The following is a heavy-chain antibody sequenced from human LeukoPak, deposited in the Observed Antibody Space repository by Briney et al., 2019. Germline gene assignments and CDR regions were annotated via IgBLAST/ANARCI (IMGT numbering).Heavy chain of an antibody. D-gene: IGHD1-26*01. V-gene: IGHV3-23*01. Sequence: GGSLRLSCAASGFTFSSYAMSWVRQAPGKGLEWVSAISGSGGSTYYADSVKGRFTISRDNSKNTLYLQMNSLRAEDTAVYYCAKGGAAPYYYYYMDVWSKGTTVTVSS. J-gene: IGHJ6*03. CDR1: GFTFSSYA. CDR2: ISGSGGST. CDR3: AKGGAAPYYYYYMDV.